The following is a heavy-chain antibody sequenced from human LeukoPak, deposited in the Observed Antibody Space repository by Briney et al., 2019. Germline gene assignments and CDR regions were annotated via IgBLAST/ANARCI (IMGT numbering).Heavy chain of an antibody. Sequence: GGSLRLSCTASGLTFSDYSMNWVRQAPGKGLEWVSYISSTGNPRHYAESVEGRFTISRDNAKNSLYLQMNSVRVEDTAVYYCAGGQFLEWEGWFDPWGQGTLVTVSS. D-gene: IGHD3-3*01. CDR1: GLTFSDYS. CDR2: ISSTGNPR. J-gene: IGHJ5*02. CDR3: AGGQFLEWEGWFDP. V-gene: IGHV3-48*04.